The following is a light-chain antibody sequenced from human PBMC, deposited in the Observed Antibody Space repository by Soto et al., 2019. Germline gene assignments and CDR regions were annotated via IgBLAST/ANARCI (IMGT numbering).Light chain of an antibody. CDR1: QSVSNY. Sequence: EIVLTQSPATLSLSPGERATLSCRASQSVSNYLAWYQQKPGQAPRLLIYDASNRATGIPARFSGSGSATDFTLTISSLDPEDFAVYYCQQRSNWLFTFGPGTKVDIK. CDR3: QQRSNWLFT. V-gene: IGKV3-11*01. CDR2: DAS. J-gene: IGKJ3*01.